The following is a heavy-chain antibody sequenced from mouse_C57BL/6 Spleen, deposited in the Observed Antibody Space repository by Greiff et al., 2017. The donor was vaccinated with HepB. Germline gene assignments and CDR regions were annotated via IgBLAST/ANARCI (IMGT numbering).Heavy chain of an antibody. CDR2: ISNGGGST. V-gene: IGHV5-12*01. Sequence: EVQGVEPGGGLVQPGGSLKLSCAASGFTFSDYYMYWVRQTPEKRLEWVAYISNGGGSTYYPDTVKGRFTISRDNDKNTLYLQMSRLKSEDTAMYYGASGELGATKAAMDYWGQGTSVTVSS. J-gene: IGHJ4*01. CDR3: ASGELGATKAAMDY. CDR1: GFTFSDYY. D-gene: IGHD1-1*01.